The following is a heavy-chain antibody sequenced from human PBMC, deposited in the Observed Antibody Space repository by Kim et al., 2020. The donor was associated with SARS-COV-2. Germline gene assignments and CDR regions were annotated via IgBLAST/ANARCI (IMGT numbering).Heavy chain of an antibody. V-gene: IGHV1-18*01. CDR1: GYTFTSYG. D-gene: IGHD6-19*01. CDR3: ARDRGRAVAGHFDY. Sequence: ASVKVSCKASGYTFTSYGISWVRQAPGQGLEWMGWISAYNGNTNYAQKLQGRVTMTTDTSTSTAYMELRSLRSDDTAVYYCARDRGRAVAGHFDYWGQGTLVTVSS. CDR2: ISAYNGNT. J-gene: IGHJ4*02.